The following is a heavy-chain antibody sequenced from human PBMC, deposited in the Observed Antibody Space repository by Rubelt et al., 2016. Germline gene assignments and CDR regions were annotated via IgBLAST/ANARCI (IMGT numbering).Heavy chain of an antibody. CDR3: ARARGYQSVLITLYYFDY. V-gene: IGHV3-7*01. D-gene: IGHD2-15*01. CDR1: GFTFSNYW. J-gene: IGHJ4*02. Sequence: QVVENGGGLVQPGGSLRLSCAASGFTFSNYWMSWVRQAPGKGLEWVANIKQDGSEKSYVDSVQGRFTISRDNAKKSLYLQMNSLRAEDTAVYYCARARGYQSVLITLYYFDYWGQGTLVTVSS. CDR2: IKQDGSEK.